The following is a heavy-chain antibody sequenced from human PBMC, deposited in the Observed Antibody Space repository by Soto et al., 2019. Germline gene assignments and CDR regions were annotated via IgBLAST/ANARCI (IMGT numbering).Heavy chain of an antibody. D-gene: IGHD1-26*01. V-gene: IGHV5-51*01. CDR2: IYPGDSDT. J-gene: IGHJ6*02. CDR3: ARLRGSYYGVDHYYGMDV. CDR1: GYSFTSYW. Sequence: PGESLKISCKGSGYSFTSYWIGWVRHMPGKGLEWMGIIYPGDSDTRYSPSFQGQVTISADKSISTAYLQWSSLKASDTAMYYCARLRGSYYGVDHYYGMDVWGQGTAVTVSS.